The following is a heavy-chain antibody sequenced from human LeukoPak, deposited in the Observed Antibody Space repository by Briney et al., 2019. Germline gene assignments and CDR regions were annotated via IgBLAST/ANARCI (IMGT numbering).Heavy chain of an antibody. CDR3: AGGSGWVFDS. CDR2: IIPLFGTT. Sequence: GSSVKVSCKASGGTFSNSAVSWVRQAPGQGLEWMGGIIPLFGTTDYAQKFQGRVTISADESPSTAYMELSSLRSEDTAVYYCAGGSGWVFDSWGQGTLVTVSS. D-gene: IGHD6-19*01. V-gene: IGHV1-69*01. J-gene: IGHJ4*02. CDR1: GGTFSNSA.